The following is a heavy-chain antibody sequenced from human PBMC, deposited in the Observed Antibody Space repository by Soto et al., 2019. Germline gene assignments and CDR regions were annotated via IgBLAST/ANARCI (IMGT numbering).Heavy chain of an antibody. CDR2: IYWDGDK. CDR3: AVGDGMDV. Sequence: QITLKESGPTLVNPTQTLTLTCTFSGFSLTNNGVGVSWIRQPPGKTLEWLALIYWDGDKRYSPSLKSRLTITKDTSKNQVVLTMTNMDPVDTGTYYCAVGDGMDVWGQGTTVTVSS. V-gene: IGHV2-5*02. CDR1: GFSLTNNGVG. J-gene: IGHJ6*02.